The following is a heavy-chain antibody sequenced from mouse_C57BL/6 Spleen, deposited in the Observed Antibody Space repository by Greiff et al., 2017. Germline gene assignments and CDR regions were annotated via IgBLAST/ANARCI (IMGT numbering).Heavy chain of an antibody. CDR3: ARSGLGRYAMDY. D-gene: IGHD4-1*01. Sequence: VQLQQPGAELVMPGASVKLSCKASGYTFTSYWMHWVKQRPGQGLEWIGEIDPSDSYTTSNQKFTGKSTLTVDKSSSTAYIHLSSLTSEDSAVYYCARSGLGRYAMDYWGQGTSVTGSS. CDR2: IDPSDSYT. V-gene: IGHV1-69*01. J-gene: IGHJ4*01. CDR1: GYTFTSYW.